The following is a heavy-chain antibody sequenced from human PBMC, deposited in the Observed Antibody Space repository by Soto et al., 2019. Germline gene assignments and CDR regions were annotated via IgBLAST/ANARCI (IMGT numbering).Heavy chain of an antibody. CDR2: IYHSGST. J-gene: IGHJ5*02. CDR1: GGSISSGGDT. Sequence: QLQLQEYGSGLVKPSQTLSLTYAVSGGSISSGGDTWSWIRQPPWKGLVWIGYIYHSGSTYYNPSLKRRVTISVDRSKNQFSRKLSSVTAADTAVYYCGRVPSPWGQGPLVTVSS. CDR3: GRVPSP. V-gene: IGHV4-30-2*01.